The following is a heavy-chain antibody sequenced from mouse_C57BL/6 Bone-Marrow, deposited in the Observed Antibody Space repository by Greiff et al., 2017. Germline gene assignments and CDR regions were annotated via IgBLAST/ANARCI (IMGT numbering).Heavy chain of an antibody. J-gene: IGHJ2*01. D-gene: IGHD1-1*01. CDR3: TTITTVVATDY. V-gene: IGHV14-4*01. CDR2: IDPENGDT. Sequence: EVKLQQSGAELVRPGASVKLSCTASGFNIKDDYMHWVKQRPEQGLEWIGWIDPENGDTEYASKFQGKATITADTSSNTAYLQLSSLTSEDTAVYYCTTITTVVATDYWGHGTTLTVSS. CDR1: GFNIKDDY.